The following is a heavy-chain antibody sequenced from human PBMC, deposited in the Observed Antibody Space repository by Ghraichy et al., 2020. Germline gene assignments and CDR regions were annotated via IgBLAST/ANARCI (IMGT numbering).Heavy chain of an antibody. Sequence: GGSLRLSCAASGFTFSRYWMSWVRQAPGKGLEWVACIKSDGSDIFYVDSVKGRFTISRDNAKNSVSLEMNSLRVEDTAVYYCARDASGDYKYGGADYWGQGTLVSVSS. CDR3: ARDASGDYKYGGADY. V-gene: IGHV3-7*01. CDR2: IKSDGSDI. D-gene: IGHD4-17*01. CDR1: GFTFSRYW. J-gene: IGHJ4*02.